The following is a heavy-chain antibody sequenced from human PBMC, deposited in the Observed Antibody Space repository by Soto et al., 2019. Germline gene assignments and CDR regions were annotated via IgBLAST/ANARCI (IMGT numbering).Heavy chain of an antibody. J-gene: IGHJ4*02. CDR2: ISSNGGST. CDR3: ARGPGYYFDY. Sequence: GGSLTLSCAASGFTFSSYAMHWVRQAPGKGLEYVSAISSNGGSTYYANYVKGRFTISRDNSKNTLYLQMGSLRAEDMAVYYCARGPGYYFDYWGQGTLVTVSS. V-gene: IGHV3-64*01. CDR1: GFTFSSYA.